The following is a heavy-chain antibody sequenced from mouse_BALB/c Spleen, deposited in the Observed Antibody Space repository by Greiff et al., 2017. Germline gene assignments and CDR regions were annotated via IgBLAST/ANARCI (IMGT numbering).Heavy chain of an antibody. Sequence: VQLQQSGTVLARPGASVKMSCKASGYTFTGYWMHWVKQRPGQGLEWIGAIYPGNSDTSYNQKFKGKAKLTAVTSTSTAYMELSSLTNEDSAVYYCTRVYYGNYDYWGQGTTLTVSS. V-gene: IGHV1-5*01. CDR2: IYPGNSDT. D-gene: IGHD2-1*01. CDR3: TRVYYGNYDY. CDR1: GYTFTGYW. J-gene: IGHJ2*01.